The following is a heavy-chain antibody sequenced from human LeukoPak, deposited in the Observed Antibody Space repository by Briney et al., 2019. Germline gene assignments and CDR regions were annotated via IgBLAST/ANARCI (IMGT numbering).Heavy chain of an antibody. J-gene: IGHJ5*02. V-gene: IGHV3-23*01. CDR2: LSGSGATT. CDR1: GFTFDDYA. Sequence: GGSLRLSCAASGFTFDDYAMHWVRQAPGKGLEWVSALSGSGATTFYADSVKGRFTISRDNSKNTLYLQMNSLRAEDTAVYYCAKDIVVVPTAQPGGFDPWGQGTLVTVSS. D-gene: IGHD2-2*01. CDR3: AKDIVVVPTAQPGGFDP.